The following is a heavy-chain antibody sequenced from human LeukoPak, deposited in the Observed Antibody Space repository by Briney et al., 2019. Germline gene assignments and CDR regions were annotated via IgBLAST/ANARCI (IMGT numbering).Heavy chain of an antibody. CDR3: AASHFYGFWSGRNYYYYMDV. Sequence: GTSVKVSCKASGFTFTSSAMQWVRQARGQRLEWIGWIVVGSGNTNYAQKFQERVTITRDMSTSTAYMELSSLRSEDTAVYYCAASHFYGFWSGRNYYYYMDVWGKGTTVTVSS. J-gene: IGHJ6*03. D-gene: IGHD3-3*01. V-gene: IGHV1-58*02. CDR1: GFTFTSSA. CDR2: IVVGSGNT.